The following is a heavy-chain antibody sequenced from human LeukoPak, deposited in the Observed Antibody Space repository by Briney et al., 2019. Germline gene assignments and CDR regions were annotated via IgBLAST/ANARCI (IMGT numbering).Heavy chain of an antibody. CDR1: GFTFSSYG. Sequence: GGSLRLSCAASGFTFSSYGMHWVRQAPGKGLEWEAFIRYDGSNKYYADSVKGRFTISRDNSKNTLYLQMNSLRAEDTAVYYCGYGDYRAPNWFDPWGQGTLVTVSS. CDR3: GYGDYRAPNWFDP. V-gene: IGHV3-30*02. D-gene: IGHD4-17*01. CDR2: IRYDGSNK. J-gene: IGHJ5*02.